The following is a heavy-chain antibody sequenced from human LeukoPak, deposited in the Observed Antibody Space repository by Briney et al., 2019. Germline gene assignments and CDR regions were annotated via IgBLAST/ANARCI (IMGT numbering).Heavy chain of an antibody. V-gene: IGHV4-38-2*02. CDR2: INHSGNT. D-gene: IGHD3-10*01. CDR3: ARGHPASYYYGSGRRAHFDY. Sequence: SETLSLTCTVSGYSISSTYFWGWIRPSPGKGLEWIGSINHSGNTYYKPSLKSRVTISVDTSKNQFSLKLSSVTAADTAVYYCARGHPASYYYGSGRRAHFDYWGQGTLVTVSS. J-gene: IGHJ4*02. CDR1: GYSISSTYF.